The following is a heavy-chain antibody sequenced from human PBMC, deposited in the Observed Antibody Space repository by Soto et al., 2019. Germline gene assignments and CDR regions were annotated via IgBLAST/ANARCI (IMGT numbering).Heavy chain of an antibody. CDR3: ARGVGVVTFFDY. D-gene: IGHD3-3*01. J-gene: IGHJ4*02. CDR2: IYYSGST. Sequence: SETLSLTCTVSGGSVSSGNYYWSWIRQPPGKGLEWIGYIYYSGSTNFNPSLKSRVTISVDTSKNQFSLKLSSVTAADTAVYYCARGVGVVTFFDYWGQGTLVTVSS. CDR1: GGSVSSGNYY. V-gene: IGHV4-61*01.